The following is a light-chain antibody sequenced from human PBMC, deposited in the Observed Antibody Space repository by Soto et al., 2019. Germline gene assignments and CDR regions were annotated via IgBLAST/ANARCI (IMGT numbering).Light chain of an antibody. V-gene: IGKV1-9*01. CDR1: QDIAIY. J-gene: IGKJ4*01. CDR3: QQTRTYPST. CDR2: AAS. Sequence: IQLTQSPPSLSASVGDRVTITCRASQDIAIYLAWYQQKPGEAPKLLIHAASTLHGGVPSRFSGSGSGTDFPPTLTSLQAEDFATYYCQQTRTYPSTFGGGTKVEIK.